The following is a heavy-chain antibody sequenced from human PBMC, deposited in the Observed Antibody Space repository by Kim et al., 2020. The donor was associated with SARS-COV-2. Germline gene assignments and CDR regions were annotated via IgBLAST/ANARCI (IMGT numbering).Heavy chain of an antibody. CDR1: GFTFSSYG. D-gene: IGHD3-10*01. J-gene: IGHJ4*02. V-gene: IGHV3-33*05. CDR2: ISYDGSNK. CDR3: ARDSRYYYGSGSYLSTFDY. Sequence: GGSLRLSCAASGFTFSSYGMHWVRQAPGKGLEWVAVISYDGSNKYYADSVKGRFTISRDNSKNTLYLQMNSLRAEDTAVYYCARDSRYYYGSGSYLSTFDYWGQGTLVTVSS.